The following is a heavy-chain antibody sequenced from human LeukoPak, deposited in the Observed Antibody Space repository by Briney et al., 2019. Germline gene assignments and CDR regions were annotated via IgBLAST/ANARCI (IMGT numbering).Heavy chain of an antibody. CDR2: TSGSGGST. CDR1: GFTFSSYA. J-gene: IGHJ4*02. D-gene: IGHD1-1*01. Sequence: GGSLRLSCAASGFTFSSYAMSWVSQAPGKGLEWVSATSGSGGSTYYADSVNGRFTISRDNSKNTLYLQMNSLRAEDSAVYYCARGIQLLGYWGQGTLVTVSS. CDR3: ARGIQLLGY. V-gene: IGHV3-23*01.